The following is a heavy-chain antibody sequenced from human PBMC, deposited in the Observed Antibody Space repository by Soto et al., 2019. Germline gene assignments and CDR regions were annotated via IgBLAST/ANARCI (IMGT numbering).Heavy chain of an antibody. J-gene: IGHJ3*02. V-gene: IGHV4-34*01. CDR2: INHSGST. CDR1: GGSFSVYY. CDR3: ARPNFDWLYDAFDI. Sequence: SETLSLTCAVYGGSFSVYYWSWIRQPPREGLEWIGEINHSGSTNYNPSLKSGVTISVDTSKKQFSLKLSSVTAADTAVYYCARPNFDWLYDAFDIWGQGTMVTVSS. D-gene: IGHD3-9*01.